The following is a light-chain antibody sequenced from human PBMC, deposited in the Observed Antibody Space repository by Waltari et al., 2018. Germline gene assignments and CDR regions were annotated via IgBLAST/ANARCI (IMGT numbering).Light chain of an antibody. V-gene: IGKV3-20*01. CDR3: QHYGSSPL. CDR1: QSGSSFY. CDR2: GAS. J-gene: IGKJ4*01. Sequence: ENVLTQSPGSLSLSPGERATLSCRASQSGSSFYLVWSQHKPGQAPSRLIYGASSRATCIPDRFSGSGSGTDFTLTISRLEPEDFAVYCCQHYGSSPLFGGGTKLEIK.